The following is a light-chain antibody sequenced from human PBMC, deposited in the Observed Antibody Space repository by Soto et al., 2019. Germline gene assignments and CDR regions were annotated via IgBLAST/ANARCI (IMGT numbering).Light chain of an antibody. V-gene: IGKV1-39*01. CDR2: VAS. J-gene: IGKJ3*01. CDR3: QQGNSYPRT. Sequence: IPMTQSPSSLSASVGDRVTITCRASQNIGRFLNWHQQKPGKAPNVLINVASTLRSGVPSRFSGSGSGTDFNLTINSLQPEDFATYYCQQGNSYPRTFGPGTKVDI. CDR1: QNIGRF.